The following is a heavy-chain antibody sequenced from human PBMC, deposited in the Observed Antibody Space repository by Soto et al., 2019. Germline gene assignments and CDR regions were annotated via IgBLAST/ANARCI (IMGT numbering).Heavy chain of an antibody. Sequence: GGSLRLSCAASGFTFSSYWMSWVRQAPGKGLEWVANIKQDGSEKYYVDSVKGRFTISRDNAKNSLYLQMNSLRPEDTALYYCAKGQCTGVKCYSDYMDVWGKGTTVTVSS. V-gene: IGHV3-7*05. CDR2: IKQDGSEK. D-gene: IGHD2-8*02. CDR3: AKGQCTGVKCYSDYMDV. CDR1: GFTFSSYW. J-gene: IGHJ6*03.